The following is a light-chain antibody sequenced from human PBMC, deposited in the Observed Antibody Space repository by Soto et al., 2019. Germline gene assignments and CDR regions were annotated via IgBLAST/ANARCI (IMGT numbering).Light chain of an antibody. Sequence: DIQMTQSPSTLSASVGDRVTITCRASQSIGAWLAWYQHKPGRAPNVLIYKASTLQSGVPSRFSGSGSGTEFTLTLASLQPDDFATYFCQQYQRPPITFGQGTRLEIK. CDR3: QQYQRPPIT. CDR1: QSIGAW. CDR2: KAS. J-gene: IGKJ5*01. V-gene: IGKV1-5*03.